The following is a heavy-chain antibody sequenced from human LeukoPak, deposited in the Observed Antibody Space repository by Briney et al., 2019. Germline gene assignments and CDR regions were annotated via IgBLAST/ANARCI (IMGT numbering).Heavy chain of an antibody. CDR3: ARELNPSPGGYFPIDY. V-gene: IGHV1-69*04. CDR1: GGTFSSYA. Sequence: ASVKVSCKASGGTFSSYALSWVRQAPGQGLEWIGRIIPILGIANDAQKFQGRVTITADKSTSTAYMELSSLRSEDTAVYYCARELNPSPGGYFPIDYWGQGALVTVSS. J-gene: IGHJ4*02. CDR2: IIPILGIA. D-gene: IGHD3-9*01.